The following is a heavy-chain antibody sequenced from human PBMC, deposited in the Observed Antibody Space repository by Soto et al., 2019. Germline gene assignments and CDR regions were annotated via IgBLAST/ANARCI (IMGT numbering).Heavy chain of an antibody. Sequence: GESLKISCKGSGYSFTSYWISWVRQMPGKGLEWMGRIDPSDSYTNYSPSFQGHVTISVDRSISTAYLQWSSLKASDTAMYYCARVDTHYYYDMDVWGQGTTVTVSS. CDR2: IDPSDSYT. V-gene: IGHV5-10-1*01. CDR3: ARVDTHYYYDMDV. J-gene: IGHJ6*02. CDR1: GYSFTSYW. D-gene: IGHD5-18*01.